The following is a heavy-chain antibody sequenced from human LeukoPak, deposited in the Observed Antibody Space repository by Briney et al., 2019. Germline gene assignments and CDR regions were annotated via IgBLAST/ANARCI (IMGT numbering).Heavy chain of an antibody. CDR1: GFTFSSYA. CDR2: ISGSGGST. J-gene: IGHJ4*02. D-gene: IGHD6-19*01. V-gene: IGHV3-23*01. Sequence: GGSLRLSCAASGFTFSSYAMGWVRQAPGKGLEWVSAISGSGGSTYYADSVKGRFTISRDNSKNTLYLQMNSLRAEDTAVYYCHLAVIGAVADPFDYWGQGTLVTVSS. CDR3: HLAVIGAVADPFDY.